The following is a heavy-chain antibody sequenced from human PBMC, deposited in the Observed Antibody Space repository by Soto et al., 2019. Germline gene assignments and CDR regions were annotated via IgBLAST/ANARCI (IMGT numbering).Heavy chain of an antibody. CDR1: GGSISSSSYY. V-gene: IGHV4-39*01. CDR2: IYYSGST. Sequence: SETLSLTCTVSGGSISSSSYYWGWIRQPPGKGLEWIGSIYYSGSTYYNPPLKSRVTISVDTSKNQFSLKLSSVTAADTAVYYCARRSGYYKYYGMDVWGQGTTVTVSS. CDR3: ARRSGYYKYYGMDV. D-gene: IGHD3-3*01. J-gene: IGHJ6*02.